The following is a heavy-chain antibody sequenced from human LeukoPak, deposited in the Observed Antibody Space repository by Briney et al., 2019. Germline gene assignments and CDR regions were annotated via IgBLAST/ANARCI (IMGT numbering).Heavy chain of an antibody. D-gene: IGHD3-9*01. CDR1: GYSISSGYY. V-gene: IGHV4-38-2*02. CDR3: ARDAARYYDILTGYVTDAFDI. CDR2: IYHSGRT. J-gene: IGHJ3*02. Sequence: SETLSLTCTVSGYSISSGYYWGWIRQPPGKGLEWIGSIYHSGRTFYNPSLKGRVTISVDTSKNQFSLKLTSVTAADTAVYYCARDAARYYDILTGYVTDAFDIWGQGTMVTVSS.